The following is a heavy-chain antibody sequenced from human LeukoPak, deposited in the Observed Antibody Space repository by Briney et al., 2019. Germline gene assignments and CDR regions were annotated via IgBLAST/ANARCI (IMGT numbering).Heavy chain of an antibody. CDR1: GGSISSSSYY. D-gene: IGHD4-17*01. Sequence: SETLSLTCTVSGGSISSSSYYWGWIRQPPGKGLEWIGSIYYSGSTYYNPSLKSRVTISVDTSKNQFSLKLSSVTAADTAVYYCARVDYGDYSKDFDYWGQGTLVTVSS. CDR3: ARVDYGDYSKDFDY. J-gene: IGHJ4*02. V-gene: IGHV4-39*01. CDR2: IYYSGST.